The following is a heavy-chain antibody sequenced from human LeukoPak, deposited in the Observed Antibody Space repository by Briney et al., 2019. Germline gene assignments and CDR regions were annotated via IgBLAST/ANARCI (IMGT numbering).Heavy chain of an antibody. Sequence: PGGSLRLSCAASGFTFSSYWMSWVRQAPGKGLEWVANIKQDGSEKYYVDSVKGRFTISRDNAKNSLYLQMNRLRAEDTAVYYCARDYGFGESDAFDIWGQGTMVTVSS. CDR1: GFTFSSYW. D-gene: IGHD3-10*01. J-gene: IGHJ3*02. CDR2: IKQDGSEK. V-gene: IGHV3-7*03. CDR3: ARDYGFGESDAFDI.